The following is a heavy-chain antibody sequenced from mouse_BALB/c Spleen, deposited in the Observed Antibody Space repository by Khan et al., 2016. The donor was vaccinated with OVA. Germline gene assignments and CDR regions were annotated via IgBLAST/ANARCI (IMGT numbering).Heavy chain of an antibody. V-gene: IGHV1-69*02. CDR1: GYTFTSYW. Sequence: QVQLQQPGAELVKPGAPVKLSCKASGYTFTSYWMNWVKQRPGRGLEWIGRSDPSDSETHYNQKFKDKATLTVDKSSSTAYIKLSSLTSEDSAVYYCARDQYGNYFYAMDYWGQGTSVTVSS. D-gene: IGHD2-10*02. CDR2: SDPSDSET. J-gene: IGHJ4*01. CDR3: ARDQYGNYFYAMDY.